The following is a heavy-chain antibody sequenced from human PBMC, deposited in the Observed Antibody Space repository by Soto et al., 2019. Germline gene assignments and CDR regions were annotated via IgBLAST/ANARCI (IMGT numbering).Heavy chain of an antibody. CDR1: GFTFSSYG. CDR3: AKGGGLVFFRY. Sequence: XVSLLLSCAASGFTFSSYGMHWVRQAPGKGLEWVAVISYDGSNKYYADSVKGRFTISRDNSKNTLYLQMNSLRAEDTAVYYCAKGGGLVFFRYWGQGTLVTVSS. D-gene: IGHD3-16*01. J-gene: IGHJ4*02. CDR2: ISYDGSNK. V-gene: IGHV3-30*18.